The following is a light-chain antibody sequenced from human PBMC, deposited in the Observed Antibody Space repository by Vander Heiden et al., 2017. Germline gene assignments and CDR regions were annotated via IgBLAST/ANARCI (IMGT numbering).Light chain of an antibody. CDR2: GNS. V-gene: IGLV1-40*01. CDR3: QSYDSSRSGVV. CDR1: SSNIGAGYD. J-gene: IGLJ2*01. Sequence: QSVLTQPPSVSGAPGQRVTISCTGSSSNIGAGYDVHWYQQLPGTAPKLLIYGNSNRPSRVPDRFSGSKSGTSASLAITGLQAEDEADYYCQSYDSSRSGVVFGGGTKLTVL.